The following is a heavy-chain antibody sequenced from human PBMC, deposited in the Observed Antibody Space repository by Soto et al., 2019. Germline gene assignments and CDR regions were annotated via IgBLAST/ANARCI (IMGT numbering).Heavy chain of an antibody. CDR2: ISYDGSNK. CDR1: GFTFSSYG. D-gene: IGHD3-16*02. Sequence: QVQLVESGGGVVQPGRSLRLSCAASGFTFSSYGVHWVRQAPDKGLEWVAVISYDGSNKYYADSVKGRFTISRDNSKNTLYLQTNSLRAEDTAVYYCAKGYSDYYCYGMDVWGQGTTVTVSS. V-gene: IGHV3-30*18. CDR3: AKGYSDYYCYGMDV. J-gene: IGHJ6*02.